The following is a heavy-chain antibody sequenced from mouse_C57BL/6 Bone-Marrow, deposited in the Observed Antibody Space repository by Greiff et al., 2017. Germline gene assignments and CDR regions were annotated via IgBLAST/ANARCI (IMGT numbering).Heavy chain of an antibody. CDR1: GYTFTSYD. CDR3: ARREGLRLSYFDY. Sequence: VMLVESGPELVKPGASVKLSCKASGYTFTSYDINWVKQRPGQGLEWIGWIYPRDGSTKYNEKFKGKATLTVDTSSSTAYMELHSLTSEDSAGYFGARREGLRLSYFDYWGQGTTRTVSS. V-gene: IGHV1-85*01. CDR2: IYPRDGST. D-gene: IGHD2-4*01. J-gene: IGHJ2*01.